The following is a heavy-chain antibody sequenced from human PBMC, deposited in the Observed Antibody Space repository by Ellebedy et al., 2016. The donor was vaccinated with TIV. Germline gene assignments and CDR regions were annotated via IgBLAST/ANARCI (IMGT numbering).Heavy chain of an antibody. J-gene: IGHJ6*02. CDR3: ATREWQDPMDV. CDR1: GHSFTSYG. CDR2: INTGNDNT. D-gene: IGHD3-3*01. V-gene: IGHV1-3*04. Sequence: ASVKVSXXASGHSFTSYGIHWVRQAPGQSFEWMGWINTGNDNTKYSQKLQGRVTITRDYMELSGLMSEATAVYYCATREWQDPMDVWGQGTTVTVSS.